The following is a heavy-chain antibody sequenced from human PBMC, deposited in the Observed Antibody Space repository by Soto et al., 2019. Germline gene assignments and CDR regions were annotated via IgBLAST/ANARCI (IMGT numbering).Heavy chain of an antibody. D-gene: IGHD2-2*01. J-gene: IGHJ6*02. Sequence: QVQLVQSGAEVKKPGASVKVSCKASGYTFTSYGISWVRQAPGQGLEWMGWISAYNGNTNYAQKLQGRVTMTTDTSTSTAYMELRSLRSDDTAVYYCAIDPGYCSSTSFHSHYYYGMDVWGQGTTVTVSS. CDR2: ISAYNGNT. V-gene: IGHV1-18*01. CDR3: AIDPGYCSSTSFHSHYYYGMDV. CDR1: GYTFTSYG.